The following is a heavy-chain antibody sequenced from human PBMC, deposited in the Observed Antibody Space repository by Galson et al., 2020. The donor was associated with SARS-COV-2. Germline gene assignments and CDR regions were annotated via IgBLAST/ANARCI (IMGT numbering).Heavy chain of an antibody. CDR3: VRLKYYYDTSGQKWFDP. V-gene: IGHV4-39*01. D-gene: IGHD3-22*01. CDR2: IYYSGNT. CDR1: GGSISSSTYY. Sequence: SETLSLTCSVSGGSISSSTYYWGWIRQPPGKGLEWIGSIYYSGNTYYNPSLKSRVTISVDTSKNQFSLKLSSVTAADTAVYYCVRLKYYYDTSGQKWFDPWGQGTLVTVSS. J-gene: IGHJ5*02.